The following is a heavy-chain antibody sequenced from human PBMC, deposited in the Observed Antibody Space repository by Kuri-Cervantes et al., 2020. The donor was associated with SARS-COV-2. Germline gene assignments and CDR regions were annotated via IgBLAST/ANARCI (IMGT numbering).Heavy chain of an antibody. J-gene: IGHJ6*03. D-gene: IGHD5-12*01. V-gene: IGHV3-7*01. CDR3: ARVFGNSGYVSYYYYYMDV. CDR1: GISFSYYW. CDR2: IKQDGSEK. Sequence: GESLKISCEASGISFSYYWMTWVRQTPGRGLEWVANIKQDGSEKYYVDSVKGRFTISRDNAKNSLYLQMNGLRAEDTAVYYCARVFGNSGYVSYYYYYMDVWGKGTTVTVSS.